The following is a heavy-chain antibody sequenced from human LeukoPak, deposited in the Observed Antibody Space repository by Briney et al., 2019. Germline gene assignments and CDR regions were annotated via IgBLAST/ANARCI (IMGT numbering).Heavy chain of an antibody. CDR2: IYYSGST. D-gene: IGHD3-22*01. CDR1: GGSISSYY. Sequence: PSETLSLTFTVSGGSISSYYWSWIRQPPGKGLEWIGYIYYSGSTNYNPSLKSRVTISVDTSKNQFSLKLSSVTAADTAVYYCARHVVGYSSGYAPFDYWGQGTLVTVSS. J-gene: IGHJ4*02. CDR3: ARHVVGYSSGYAPFDY. V-gene: IGHV4-59*08.